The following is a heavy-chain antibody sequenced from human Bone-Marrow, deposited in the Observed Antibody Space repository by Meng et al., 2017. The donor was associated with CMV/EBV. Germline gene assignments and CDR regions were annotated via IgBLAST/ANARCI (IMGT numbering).Heavy chain of an antibody. Sequence: GSRRLSCDVPGGSIIGVNWWSWVSQSPAKGLEWIGEIYHSGSSNYNPSLKSRVTISVDKSKNQFSLKLNSVSAADTAVYYCARSPRGGYDASGYYQSPAPFDIWGPGTLVTVSS. J-gene: IGHJ4*02. V-gene: IGHV4-4*02. CDR2: IYHSGSS. D-gene: IGHD3-22*01. CDR1: GGSIIGVNW. CDR3: ARSPRGGYDASGYYQSPAPFDI.